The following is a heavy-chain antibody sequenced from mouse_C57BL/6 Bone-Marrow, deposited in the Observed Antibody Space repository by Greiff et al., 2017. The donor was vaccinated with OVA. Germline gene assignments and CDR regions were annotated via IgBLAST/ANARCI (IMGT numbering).Heavy chain of an antibody. CDR3: AWGDGSGYYAMDY. D-gene: IGHD1-1*01. J-gene: IGHJ4*01. CDR1: GYTFTSYW. V-gene: IGHV1-55*01. CDR2: IYPGSGST. Sequence: QVQLQQPGAELVKPGASVKMSCKASGYTFTSYWITWVKQRPGQGLEWIGDIYPGSGSTNYNEKFKSKATLTVDTASRTAYMQLSSLTSEDSAVYYCAWGDGSGYYAMDYWGQGTSVTVSS.